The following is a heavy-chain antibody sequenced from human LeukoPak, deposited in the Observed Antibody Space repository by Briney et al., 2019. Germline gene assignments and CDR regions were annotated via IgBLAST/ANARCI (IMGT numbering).Heavy chain of an antibody. CDR2: IYSGGST. CDR3: AKTFGLIDPFEY. D-gene: IGHD2/OR15-2a*01. J-gene: IGHJ4*02. CDR1: GFTVSSNY. Sequence: GGSLRLSCAASGFTVSSNYMSWVRQAPGKGWEGVSAIYSGGSTHYSDSVKGRFTISRDNSKNTLYVQMSSLRAEDTAVYYCAKTFGLIDPFEYWGQGTLVTVSS. V-gene: IGHV3-53*01.